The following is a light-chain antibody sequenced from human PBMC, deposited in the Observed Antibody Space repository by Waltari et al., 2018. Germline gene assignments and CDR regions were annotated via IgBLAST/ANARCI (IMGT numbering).Light chain of an antibody. CDR2: SAS. J-gene: IGKJ4*01. CDR1: QSVRNSN. CDR3: HHYGSSPPIT. V-gene: IGKV3-20*01. Sequence: EIVLTQSPGTLSLSPGERATLSCRASQSVRNSNLGWYQQNPGQAPRLLIYSASTRATGIPDRLSGSGSGMDFTLTISRLEPEDFAVYYCHHYGSSPPITFGGGTKVEIK.